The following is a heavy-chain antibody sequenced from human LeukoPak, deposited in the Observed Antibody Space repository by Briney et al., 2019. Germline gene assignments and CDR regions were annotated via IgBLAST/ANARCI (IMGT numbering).Heavy chain of an antibody. Sequence: PSETLSLTCIVSGGSISSSNYYWGWIRQSLGKGLEWIGSIYSRGSTYYNPSLKSRVIVSSDMSKNQFSLMLNSVTAADTAVYYCARDGGGGPGGYYYYYMDVWGKGTTVTISS. CDR2: IYSRGST. J-gene: IGHJ6*03. V-gene: IGHV4-39*07. D-gene: IGHD2-15*01. CDR1: GGSISSSNYY. CDR3: ARDGGGGPGGYYYYYMDV.